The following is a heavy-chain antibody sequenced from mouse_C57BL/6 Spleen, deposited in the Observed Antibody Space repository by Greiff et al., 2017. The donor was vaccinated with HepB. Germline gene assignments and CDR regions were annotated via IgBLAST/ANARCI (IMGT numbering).Heavy chain of an antibody. CDR2: IYPNSGGT. CDR1: GYTFPSYW. D-gene: IGHD2-14*01. Sequence: VQLQQPGAELVKPGASVKLSCKASGYTFPSYWMHWVKPRPGRGLEWIGRIYPNSGGTKYNEKFKSKATLTVDKPSSTAYMQLSSLTSEDSAVYYCARSERYEAWFAYWGQGTLGTVSA. V-gene: IGHV1-72*01. J-gene: IGHJ3*01. CDR3: ARSERYEAWFAY.